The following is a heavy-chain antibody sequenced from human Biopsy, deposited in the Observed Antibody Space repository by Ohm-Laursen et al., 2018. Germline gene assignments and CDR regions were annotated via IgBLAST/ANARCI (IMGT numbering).Heavy chain of an antibody. D-gene: IGHD6-6*01. CDR1: GFPFTGFS. CDR2: ITSDSSYI. V-gene: IGHV3-21*01. J-gene: IGHJ6*02. CDR3: ARDSSGTARAGGMDV. Sequence: SLRLSCTASGFPFTGFSMDWVRQAPGKGLEWVASITSDSSYIYYADSVKGRITVARDNAKNSLYLQLNSLRAEDTAVYYCARDSSGTARAGGMDVWGQGTTVTVSS.